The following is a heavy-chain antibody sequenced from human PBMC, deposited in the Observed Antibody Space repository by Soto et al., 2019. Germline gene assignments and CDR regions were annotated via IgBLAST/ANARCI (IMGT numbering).Heavy chain of an antibody. V-gene: IGHV1-69*06. Sequence: QVQLVQSGAEVKKPGSSVKVSCKASGGTFSNYAITWVRQAPGQGPEWMGGIMPVFGTSNYAQKFQGRVTITADKSTNTADMELSSLRSEDTAVFFCARTRSSGYYPNDAADIWGQGTMVIVSS. CDR1: GGTFSNYA. J-gene: IGHJ3*02. D-gene: IGHD3-22*01. CDR3: ARTRSSGYYPNDAADI. CDR2: IMPVFGTS.